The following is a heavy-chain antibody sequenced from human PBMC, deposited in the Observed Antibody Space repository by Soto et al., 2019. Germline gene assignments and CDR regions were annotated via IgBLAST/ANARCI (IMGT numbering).Heavy chain of an antibody. V-gene: IGHV3-48*02. Sequence: GGSLRLSCAASGFTFSSYSMNWVRQAPGKGLEWVSYISSSSSTIYYADSVKGRFTISRDNAKNSLYLQMNSLRDEDTAVYYCRAGFWSGYYPIWYYYGMDVWGQGTTVTVSS. CDR2: ISSSSSTI. CDR3: RAGFWSGYYPIWYYYGMDV. J-gene: IGHJ6*02. CDR1: GFTFSSYS. D-gene: IGHD3-3*01.